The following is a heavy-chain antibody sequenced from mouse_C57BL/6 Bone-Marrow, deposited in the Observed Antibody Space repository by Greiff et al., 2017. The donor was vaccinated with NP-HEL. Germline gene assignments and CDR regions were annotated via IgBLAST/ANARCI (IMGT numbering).Heavy chain of an antibody. CDR3: AREGNLAWFAY. CDR2: INPSTGGT. CDR1: GYSFTGYY. V-gene: IGHV1-43*01. Sequence: EVKLMESGPELVKPGASVKISCKASGYSFTGYYMHWVKQSSEKSLEWIGEINPSTGGTSYNQKFKGKATLTVDKSSSTAYMQLKSLTSEDSAVYYCAREGNLAWFAYWGQGTLVTVSA. J-gene: IGHJ3*01. D-gene: IGHD2-1*01.